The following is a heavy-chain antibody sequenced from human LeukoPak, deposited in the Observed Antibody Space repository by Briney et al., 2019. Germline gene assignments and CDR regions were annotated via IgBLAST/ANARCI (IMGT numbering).Heavy chain of an antibody. D-gene: IGHD6-13*01. CDR1: GFTFTSYA. Sequence: GGSLRLSCAASGFTFTSYAMSWVRQAPGKGLEWVSAITTSGDNTYTYYADSVKGRFTISRDNSKNTLYLQINSLRAEDTAIYYCAKAPMEDSWYIHFDYWGQGTLVTVSS. V-gene: IGHV3-23*01. J-gene: IGHJ4*02. CDR2: ITTSGDNTYT. CDR3: AKAPMEDSWYIHFDY.